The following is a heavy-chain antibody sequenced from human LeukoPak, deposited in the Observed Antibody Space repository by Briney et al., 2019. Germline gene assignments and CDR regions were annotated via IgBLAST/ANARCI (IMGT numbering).Heavy chain of an antibody. CDR3: ARSFRDGYNSPLYYFDY. CDR2: IYYSGST. V-gene: IGHV4-59*08. Sequence: SETLSLTCTVSGGSISSYYWSWIRQPPGKGLEWIGYIYYSGSTNYNPSLKSRVTISVDTSKNQFSLKLSSVTAADTAVYYCARSFRDGYNSPLYYFDYWGQGTVVTVSS. J-gene: IGHJ4*02. CDR1: GGSISSYY. D-gene: IGHD5-24*01.